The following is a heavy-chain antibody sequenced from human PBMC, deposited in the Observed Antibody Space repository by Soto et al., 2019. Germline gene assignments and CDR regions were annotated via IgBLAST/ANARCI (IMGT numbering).Heavy chain of an antibody. CDR2: ISYTGST. D-gene: IGHD1-1*01. CDR1: GGSISGHY. Sequence: SETLSLTCTVSGGSISGHYWSWIRQPPGKGLEWVGYISYTGSTNYNPSLKSRATISADTSKNLFSLRLSSVTAADTTIYYCARDPDWKNKYYMDVWGKGTTVTVSS. V-gene: IGHV4-59*11. CDR3: ARDPDWKNKYYMDV. J-gene: IGHJ6*03.